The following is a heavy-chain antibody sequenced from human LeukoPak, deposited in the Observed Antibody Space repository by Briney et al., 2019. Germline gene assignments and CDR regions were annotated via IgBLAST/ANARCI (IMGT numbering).Heavy chain of an antibody. CDR3: AREGLPMAPPSRMDV. CDR1: GFTFSSYA. V-gene: IGHV3-64*01. J-gene: IGHJ6*04. Sequence: GGSLRLSCAASGFTFSSYAMHWVRQAPGKGLEYVSAISSNGGSTYYANSVKGRFTISRDNSKNTLYLQMGSLRAEDMAVYYCAREGLPMAPPSRMDVWGKGTTVTVSS. CDR2: ISSNGGST. D-gene: IGHD5-24*01.